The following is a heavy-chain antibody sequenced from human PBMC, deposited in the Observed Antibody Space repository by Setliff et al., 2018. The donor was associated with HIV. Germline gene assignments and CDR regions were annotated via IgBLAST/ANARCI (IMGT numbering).Heavy chain of an antibody. CDR2: IWYDGSNK. D-gene: IGHD3-22*01. V-gene: IGHV3-33*01. Sequence: GGSLRLSCAASGFTFSSYGMHWVRQAPGKGLEWVAVIWYDGSNKYYADSVKGRFTISRDNSKNTLYLQMNSLRAEDTAVYYCARALDLRDNGVVYYDRGWMDVWGKGTTVTVSS. J-gene: IGHJ6*04. CDR1: GFTFSSYG. CDR3: ARALDLRDNGVVYYDRGWMDV.